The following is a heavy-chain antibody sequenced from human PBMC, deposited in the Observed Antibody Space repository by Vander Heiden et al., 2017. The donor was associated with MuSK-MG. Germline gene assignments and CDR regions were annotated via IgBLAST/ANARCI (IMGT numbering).Heavy chain of an antibody. J-gene: IGHJ6*03. D-gene: IGHD5-18*01. CDR1: GFTFSSYE. CDR2: ISSSGSTI. Sequence: QPGGSLRLSCAASGFTFSSYEMNWVRQAPGKGLEWVSYISSSGSTIYYADSVKGRFTISRDNAKNSLYLQMNSLRAEDTAVYYCARETWRQLCPHMDVWGKGSTVTVSS. CDR3: ARETWRQLCPHMDV. V-gene: IGHV3-48*03.